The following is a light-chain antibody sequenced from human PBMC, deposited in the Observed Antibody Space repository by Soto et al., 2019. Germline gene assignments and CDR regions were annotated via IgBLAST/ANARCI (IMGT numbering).Light chain of an antibody. J-gene: IGKJ5*01. CDR2: GAS. CDR1: QSVSSSW. V-gene: IGKV3-20*01. Sequence: EIVLTQSPGTLSLSPWERATLSCRASQSVSSSWLAWYQQKPGQAPRLLIYGASSRATGIPDRFSGSGSGTDFTLIISRLEPEDFAVYYCQQYGSSGTFGQGTRLEIK. CDR3: QQYGSSGT.